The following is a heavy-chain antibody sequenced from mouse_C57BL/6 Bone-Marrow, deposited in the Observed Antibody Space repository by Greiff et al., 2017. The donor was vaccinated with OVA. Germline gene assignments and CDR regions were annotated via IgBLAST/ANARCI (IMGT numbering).Heavy chain of an antibody. Sequence: QVQLQQSGAELVRPGSSVKLSCKASGYTFTSYWMHWVKQRPIQGLEWIGNIDPSDSETHYNQKFKDKATLTVDKSSSTAYMQLSSLTSEDSAVYYCARYGSSYPYWYFDVWGTGTTVTVSS. J-gene: IGHJ1*03. CDR3: ARYGSSYPYWYFDV. CDR1: GYTFTSYW. V-gene: IGHV1-52*01. D-gene: IGHD1-1*01. CDR2: IDPSDSET.